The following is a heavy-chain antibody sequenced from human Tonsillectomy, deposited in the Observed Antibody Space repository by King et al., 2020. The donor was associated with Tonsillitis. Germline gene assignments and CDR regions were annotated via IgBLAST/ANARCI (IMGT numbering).Heavy chain of an antibody. CDR2: IKQDGSLK. CDR1: GFFFGDYW. Sequence: VQLVESGGGLVQPGGSLRLSCTASGFFFGDYWMTWVRQAPGKGLEWVANIKQDGSLKNYVDSAEGRFTVSRDNDKDSVYLQMNNLRAEDTAVYYCARDVTPYDINFYYDGLDIWGQGTTVTVSS. J-gene: IGHJ3*02. V-gene: IGHV3-7*03. CDR3: ARDVTPYDINFYYDGLDI. D-gene: IGHD2/OR15-2a*01.